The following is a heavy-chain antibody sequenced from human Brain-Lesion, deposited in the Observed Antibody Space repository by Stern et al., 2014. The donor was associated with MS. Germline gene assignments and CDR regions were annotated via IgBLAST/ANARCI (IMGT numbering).Heavy chain of an antibody. J-gene: IGHJ4*02. D-gene: IGHD6-13*01. CDR1: GGSISSSNW. CDR2: SDHSGST. CDR3: ARFPASRPHVFDS. V-gene: IGHV4-4*02. Sequence: VQLEESGPGLVKPSGTLSLTCAVSGGSISSSNWWSWVRQSPGKGLEWLGESDHSGSTISNPSLKSRVTVSVDKSKTRFPLTLGSVTAADTAVYFCARFPASRPHVFDSWGQGTLVTVSS.